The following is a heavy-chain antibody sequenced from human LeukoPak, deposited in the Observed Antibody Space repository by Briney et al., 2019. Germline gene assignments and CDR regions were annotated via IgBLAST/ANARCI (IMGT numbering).Heavy chain of an antibody. Sequence: SETLSLTCTVSGGSISSSSYYWGWIRQPPGKGLEWIGSIYYSGSTYYNPSLKSRVTISVDTSKNQFSLKLSSVTAADTAVYYCATVDTAMVPADYWGQGTLVTVSS. CDR1: GGSISSSSYY. CDR2: IYYSGST. J-gene: IGHJ4*02. CDR3: ATVDTAMVPADY. D-gene: IGHD5-18*01. V-gene: IGHV4-39*01.